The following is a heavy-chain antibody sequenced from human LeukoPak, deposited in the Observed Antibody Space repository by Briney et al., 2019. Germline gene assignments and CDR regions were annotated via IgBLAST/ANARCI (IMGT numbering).Heavy chain of an antibody. Sequence: SVKVSCKASGGTLSTYAFTWVRQAPGQGLEWMGGIIPVFQTADSAQKFQGRVTMTADESTGIVYMELSSLTYDDTAVYYCARVGGQYQLLPDYWGQGTLVTVSS. V-gene: IGHV1-69*13. J-gene: IGHJ4*02. CDR3: ARVGGQYQLLPDY. CDR2: IIPVFQTA. CDR1: GGTLSTYA. D-gene: IGHD2-2*01.